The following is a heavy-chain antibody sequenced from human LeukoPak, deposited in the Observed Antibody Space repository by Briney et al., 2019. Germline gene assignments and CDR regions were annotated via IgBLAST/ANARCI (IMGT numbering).Heavy chain of an antibody. V-gene: IGHV3-23*01. CDR2: ISGSGGST. Sequence: GGSLRLSCAASGFTFDDYGMSWVRQAPGKGLEWVSAISGSGGSTYYADSVKGRFTISRDNSKNTLYLQMNSLRAEDTAVYYCAKDKIAAAGNPTFYGMDVWGQGTTVTVSS. J-gene: IGHJ6*02. CDR3: AKDKIAAAGNPTFYGMDV. D-gene: IGHD6-13*01. CDR1: GFTFDDYG.